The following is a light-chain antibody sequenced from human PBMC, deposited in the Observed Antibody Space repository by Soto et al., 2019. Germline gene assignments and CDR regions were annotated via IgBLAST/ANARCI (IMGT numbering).Light chain of an antibody. Sequence: DIQMTQSPSTLSASVGDRVTITCRASASISSWLAWYQQKPGKAPKLLIYKASTLKSGVPSRFSGSGSGTEFTLTISSLQPDDFATYYCQHYNSYSEAFGQGTKVDIK. CDR2: KAS. V-gene: IGKV1-5*03. CDR3: QHYNSYSEA. CDR1: ASISSW. J-gene: IGKJ1*01.